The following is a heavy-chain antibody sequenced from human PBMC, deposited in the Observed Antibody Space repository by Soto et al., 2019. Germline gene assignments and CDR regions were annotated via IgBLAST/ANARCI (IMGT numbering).Heavy chain of an antibody. CDR1: GGTFSSYA. CDR2: IIPIFGTA. Sequence: SVKVSCKASGGTFSSYAISWVLQAPGQGLEWMGGIIPIFGTANYAQKFQGRVTITADESTSTAYMELSSLRSEDTAVYYCARGSLSTVTTYGYYYYGMDVWGQGTTVTVSS. CDR3: ARGSLSTVTTYGYYYYGMDV. V-gene: IGHV1-69*13. J-gene: IGHJ6*02. D-gene: IGHD4-17*01.